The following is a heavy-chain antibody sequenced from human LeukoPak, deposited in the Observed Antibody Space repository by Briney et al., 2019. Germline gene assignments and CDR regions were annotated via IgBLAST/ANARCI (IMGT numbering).Heavy chain of an antibody. D-gene: IGHD5-18*01. CDR2: IYYSGST. J-gene: IGHJ4*02. CDR3: ARLTAMVPKYYFDY. V-gene: IGHV4-59*08. Sequence: SETLSLTCTVSGGSISSRQPPGKGLEWIGYIYYSGSTNYNPSLKSRVTISVDTSKNQFSLKLSSVTAADTAVYYCARLTAMVPKYYFDYWGQGTLVTVSS. CDR1: GGSISS.